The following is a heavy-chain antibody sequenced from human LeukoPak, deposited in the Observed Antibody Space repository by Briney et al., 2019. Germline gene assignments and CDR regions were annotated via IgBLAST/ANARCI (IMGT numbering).Heavy chain of an antibody. CDR1: GFTFSSYG. J-gene: IGHJ4*02. CDR2: IRYDGSNK. Sequence: GGSLRLSCAASGFTFSSYGMHWVRQAPGRGLEWVAFIRYDGSNKYYADSVKGRFTISRDNSKNTLYLQMNSLRPDDTAVYYWSKDLGPGGLNGGDYWGQGTLVTVSS. D-gene: IGHD3-16*01. V-gene: IGHV3-30*02. CDR3: SKDLGPGGLNGGDY.